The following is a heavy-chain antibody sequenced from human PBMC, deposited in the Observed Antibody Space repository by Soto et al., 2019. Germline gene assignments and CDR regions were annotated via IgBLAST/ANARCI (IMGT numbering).Heavy chain of an antibody. D-gene: IGHD3-22*01. J-gene: IGHJ4*02. Sequence: EASVKVSCKASGYTLIMYYIHWMRQAPGQGLEWMGLINPSGGSTTYAQKFQGRVTMTRDTSTSTVYMDLSSLRSEDSAVYYCARSPYSSGYYYAIDYWGQGTQVTSP. V-gene: IGHV1-46*01. CDR1: GYTLIMYY. CDR2: INPSGGST. CDR3: ARSPYSSGYYYAIDY.